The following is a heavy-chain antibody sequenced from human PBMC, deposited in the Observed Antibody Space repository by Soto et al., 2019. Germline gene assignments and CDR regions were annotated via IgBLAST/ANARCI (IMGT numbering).Heavy chain of an antibody. D-gene: IGHD4-17*01. Sequence: QVQLVESGGGVVQPGRSLRLSCAASGFTFSSYGMHWVRQAPGKGLEWVAVIWSGGSNENYADSVKGRFTISRDNSKNMLYLQMNSLGAEDTAVYYCARGPGASYFDYWGQGSLVTVSS. V-gene: IGHV3-33*01. CDR3: ARGPGASYFDY. CDR2: IWSGGSNE. CDR1: GFTFSSYG. J-gene: IGHJ4*02.